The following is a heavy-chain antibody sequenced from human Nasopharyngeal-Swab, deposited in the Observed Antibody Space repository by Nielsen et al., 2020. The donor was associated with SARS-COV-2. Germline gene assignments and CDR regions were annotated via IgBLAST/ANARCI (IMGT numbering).Heavy chain of an antibody. CDR3: ATGPPTRLYCTNGVCYGGGWFDP. V-gene: IGHV1-24*01. D-gene: IGHD2-8*01. CDR1: GYTLTELS. CDR2: FDPEDGET. Sequence: ASVKVSCKVPGYTLTELSMHWVRQAPGKGLEWMGGFDPEDGETIYAQKFQGRVTMTEDTSTDTAYMELSSLRSEDTAVYYCATGPPTRLYCTNGVCYGGGWFDPWGQGTLVTVSS. J-gene: IGHJ5*02.